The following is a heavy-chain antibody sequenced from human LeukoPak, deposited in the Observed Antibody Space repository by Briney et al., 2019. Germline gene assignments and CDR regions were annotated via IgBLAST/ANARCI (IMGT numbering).Heavy chain of an antibody. CDR3: ARGVIVVVPAAHAFAI. D-gene: IGHD2-2*01. CDR1: GGSFSGYY. CDR2: INHSGST. J-gene: IGHJ3*02. Sequence: SETLSLTCAVYGGSFSGYYWCWIRQPPGKGLEWIGEINHSGSTNYNPSLKSRVTISVDTSKNQFSLKLSSVTAADTAVYYCARGVIVVVPAAHAFAIWGQGTMVTVSS. V-gene: IGHV4-34*01.